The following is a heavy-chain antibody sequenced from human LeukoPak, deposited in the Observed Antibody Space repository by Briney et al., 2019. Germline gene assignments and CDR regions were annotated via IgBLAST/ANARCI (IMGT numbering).Heavy chain of an antibody. Sequence: GGSLRLSCAASGFTFSSYSMNWVRQAPGKGLEWVSSISSSSSYIYYADSVKGRFTISRDNAKNSLYLQMNSLSAEDTAVYYCAREGIPYGDYESEYFQHWGQGTLVTVSS. J-gene: IGHJ1*01. V-gene: IGHV3-21*01. CDR2: ISSSSSYI. CDR3: AREGIPYGDYESEYFQH. D-gene: IGHD4-17*01. CDR1: GFTFSSYS.